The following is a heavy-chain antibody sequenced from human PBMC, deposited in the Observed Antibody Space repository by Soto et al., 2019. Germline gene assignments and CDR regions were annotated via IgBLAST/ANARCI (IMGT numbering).Heavy chain of an antibody. Sequence: PGGSLRLSCAASGFTFSSYAMSWVRQAPGKGLEWVSAISGSGGSTYYADSVKGRFTISRDNSKNTVSLQMNNLRAEDTGLYYCTKDTGYLSMDAWGQGTTVTVSS. D-gene: IGHD6-25*01. J-gene: IGHJ6*02. CDR2: ISGSGGST. CDR3: TKDTGYLSMDA. V-gene: IGHV3-23*01. CDR1: GFTFSSYA.